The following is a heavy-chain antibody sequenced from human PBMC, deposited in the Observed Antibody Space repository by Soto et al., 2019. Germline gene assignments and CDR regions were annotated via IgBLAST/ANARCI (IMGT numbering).Heavy chain of an antibody. CDR1: GYPFDTYG. J-gene: IGHJ5*02. CDR2: ISVYNGQT. Sequence: ASVKVSCKASGYPFDTYGINWVRQAPGQRPEWMGWISVYNGQTDYAQNFQGRVTMATDTSTNTAYMELRNLRSDDTAVYYCARDPHEFWSSYFFDPWGPGTLVTVSS. D-gene: IGHD3-3*01. CDR3: ARDPHEFWSSYFFDP. V-gene: IGHV1-18*01.